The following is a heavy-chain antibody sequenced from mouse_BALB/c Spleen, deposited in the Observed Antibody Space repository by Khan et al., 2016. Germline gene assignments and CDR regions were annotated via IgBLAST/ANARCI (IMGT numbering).Heavy chain of an antibody. CDR3: ARGDYDGTYYAMDY. D-gene: IGHD2-4*01. J-gene: IGHJ4*01. V-gene: IGHV3-2*02. CDR2: ISYSGST. Sequence: EAQLQESGPGLVKPSQSLSLTCTVTGYSITSDYAWNWIRQFPGNKLEWMGYISYSGSTSYNPSLKSRISITRDTSKNQFFLQLNSVTTEDTATYYCARGDYDGTYYAMDYWGQGTSVTVSS. CDR1: GYSITSDYA.